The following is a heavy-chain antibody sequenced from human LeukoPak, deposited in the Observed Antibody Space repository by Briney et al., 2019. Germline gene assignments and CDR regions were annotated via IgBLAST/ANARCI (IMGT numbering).Heavy chain of an antibody. J-gene: IGHJ4*02. CDR1: GGSISSYY. V-gene: IGHV4-59*01. CDR2: IYSSGST. D-gene: IGHD4-17*01. Sequence: SETLSLTCTVSGGSISSYYWSWIRQPPGKGLEWIGYIYSSGSTSYNPSLKSRVTMSIDTSKNQFSLKVKSVTAADTAVCYCARKSNGDYSDYWGQGTLVTVSP. CDR3: ARKSNGDYSDY.